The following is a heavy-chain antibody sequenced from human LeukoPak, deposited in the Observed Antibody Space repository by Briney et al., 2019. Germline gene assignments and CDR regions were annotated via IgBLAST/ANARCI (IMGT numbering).Heavy chain of an antibody. Sequence: PSETLSLTCTVSGYSISSGYYWGWIRQPPGKGLEWIGSIYHRGSTYYNPSLKSRVTISVDTSKNQFSLKLSSVTAADTAVYYCARRAGAKQPGTGYSSGWYRRGFDPWGQGTLVTVSS. J-gene: IGHJ5*02. CDR2: IYHRGST. D-gene: IGHD6-19*01. CDR1: GYSISSGYY. CDR3: ARRAGAKQPGTGYSSGWYRRGFDP. V-gene: IGHV4-38-2*02.